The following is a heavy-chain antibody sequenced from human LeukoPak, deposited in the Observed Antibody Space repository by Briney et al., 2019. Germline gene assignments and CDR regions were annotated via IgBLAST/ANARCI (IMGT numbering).Heavy chain of an antibody. D-gene: IGHD3-22*01. J-gene: IGHJ4*02. CDR1: GYTFTSYG. Sequence: ASVKVSCKASGYTFTSYGISWVRQAPGQGLEWMGWISAYNGNTNYAQKLQGRVTMTTDTSTSTAYMELRSLRSDDTAVYYCARSAGVVVIPDFDYWGQGTLLTVSS. CDR3: ARSAGVVVIPDFDY. V-gene: IGHV1-18*01. CDR2: ISAYNGNT.